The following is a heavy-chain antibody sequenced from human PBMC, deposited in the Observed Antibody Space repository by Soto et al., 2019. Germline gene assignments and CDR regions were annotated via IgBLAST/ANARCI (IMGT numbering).Heavy chain of an antibody. CDR3: AGGYSYGYVAYYYYGMDV. D-gene: IGHD5-18*01. CDR2: IIPIFGTA. Sequence: SVKVSCNASGGTFSSYAISWVRQAPGQGLEWMGGIIPIFGTANYAQKFQGRVTITADESTSTAYMELSSLRSEDTAVYYCAGGYSYGYVAYYYYGMDVWGQGATVTVSS. CDR1: GGTFSSYA. V-gene: IGHV1-69*13. J-gene: IGHJ6*02.